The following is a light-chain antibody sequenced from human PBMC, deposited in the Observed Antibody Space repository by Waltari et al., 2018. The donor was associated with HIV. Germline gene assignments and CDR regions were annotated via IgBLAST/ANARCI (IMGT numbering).Light chain of an antibody. CDR2: DVT. V-gene: IGLV2-14*03. CDR3: SSYTSSSTSVV. J-gene: IGLJ2*01. CDR1: SSDVGDDNY. Sequence: QSALTQPASVSGSPGQSITISCTGTSSDVGDDNYVSWYQQHPGKAPKLIIYDVTNRPSGISNRFSGSKSGNTASLTISGLQAEDEADYYCSSYTSSSTSVVFGGGTKLTVL.